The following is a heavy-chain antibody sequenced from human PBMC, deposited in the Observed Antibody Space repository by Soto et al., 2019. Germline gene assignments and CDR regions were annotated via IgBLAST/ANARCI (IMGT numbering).Heavy chain of an antibody. J-gene: IGHJ6*02. V-gene: IGHV3-30-3*01. CDR2: ISYDGSNK. CDR3: ARAGDVVVPAALNYYYYGMDV. D-gene: IGHD2-2*01. Sequence: GGSLRLSCAASGFTFSSYAMHWVRQAPGKGLEWVAVISYDGSNKYYADSVKGRFTISRDNSKNTLYLQMNSLRAEDTAVYYSARAGDVVVPAALNYYYYGMDVWGQGTTVTVSS. CDR1: GFTFSSYA.